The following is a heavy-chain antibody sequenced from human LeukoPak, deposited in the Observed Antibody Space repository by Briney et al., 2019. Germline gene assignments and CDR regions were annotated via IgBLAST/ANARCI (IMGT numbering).Heavy chain of an antibody. Sequence: SETLSLTCTVSGGSISSYYWSWIRQPAGKGLEWIGRIYTSGSTNYNPSLKSRVTMSVDTSKNQFSLKLSSVTAADTAVYYCAREGPNLYSSSWAPIPPYYYYGMDVWGQGTTVTVSS. CDR2: IYTSGST. V-gene: IGHV4-4*07. D-gene: IGHD6-13*01. CDR3: AREGPNLYSSSWAPIPPYYYYGMDV. CDR1: GGSISSYY. J-gene: IGHJ6*02.